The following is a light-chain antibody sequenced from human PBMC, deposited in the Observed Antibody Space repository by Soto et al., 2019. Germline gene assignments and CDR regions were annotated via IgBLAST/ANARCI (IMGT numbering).Light chain of an antibody. CDR2: GAS. CDR3: QQYRSWPRT. Sequence: EIVLTQSPATLSVSPGESATLSCRASQSISDNLAWYQQKPGQAPRLLIYGASTRATGIPARFSGSGSGTEFTLTITSLQSEDFAVYYCQQYRSWPRTFGQGTKVDI. J-gene: IGKJ1*01. V-gene: IGKV3-15*01. CDR1: QSISDN.